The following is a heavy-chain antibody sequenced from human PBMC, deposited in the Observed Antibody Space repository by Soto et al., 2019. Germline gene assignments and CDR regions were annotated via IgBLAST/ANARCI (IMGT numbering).Heavy chain of an antibody. J-gene: IGHJ6*02. Sequence: SETLSLTCTVSGGSISSYYWNWIRQPPGKGLEWIGYIYYGGSTTYNPSLKSRVTISVDTSKNQFSLKLDSVTAADTAVYYCAGSPYYYYGMGVWGQGTSVTVSS. V-gene: IGHV4-59*01. D-gene: IGHD6-13*01. CDR3: AGSPYYYYGMGV. CDR2: IYYGGST. CDR1: GGSISSYY.